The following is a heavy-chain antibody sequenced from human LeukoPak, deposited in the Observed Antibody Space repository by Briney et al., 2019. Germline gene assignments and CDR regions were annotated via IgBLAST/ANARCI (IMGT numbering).Heavy chain of an antibody. CDR2: IKQDGSAK. Sequence: GGSLRLSCAASGFTFSSYWMSWVRQAPGKGLEWVANIKQDGSAKYYMDSVRGRFTISRDSAKNSLYLQMNSLRAEDTAVYYCAKIYCTSTDCYYDYWGQGTLVTVSS. J-gene: IGHJ4*02. CDR1: GFTFSSYW. CDR3: AKIYCTSTDCYYDY. V-gene: IGHV3-7*01. D-gene: IGHD2-2*01.